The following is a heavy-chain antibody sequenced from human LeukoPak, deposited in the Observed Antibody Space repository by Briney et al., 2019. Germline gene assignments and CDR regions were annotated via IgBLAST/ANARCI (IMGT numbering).Heavy chain of an antibody. J-gene: IGHJ1*01. Sequence: PGGSLRLSCAASGFTFSSYCMHWVPQPPSKGLEWVAFIRYDGSNKYYADSVRGRLTNSRHNPKNTLYLQMNSQRAEHTAVYYCALGGTAVAALGYFQHWGEGTLVTVSS. CDR3: ALGGTAVAALGYFQH. V-gene: IGHV3-30*02. CDR1: GFTFSSYC. CDR2: IRYDGSNK. D-gene: IGHD6-19*01.